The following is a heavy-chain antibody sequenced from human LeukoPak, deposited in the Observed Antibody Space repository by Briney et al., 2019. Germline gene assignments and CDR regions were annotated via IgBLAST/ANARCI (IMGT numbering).Heavy chain of an antibody. CDR3: ATGSSYPPGELDY. J-gene: IGHJ4*02. D-gene: IGHD1-7*01. CDR1: GGSVSNYY. V-gene: IGHV4-59*02. Sequence: SETLSLTCTVSGGSVSNYYWSWVRQPPGKGLEYIGYIYHSGTTNYNPSLKSRVTMSLDTSKNQFSLKLSSVTAADTALYYCATGSSYPPGELDYWGQGSLVTVPS. CDR2: IYHSGTT.